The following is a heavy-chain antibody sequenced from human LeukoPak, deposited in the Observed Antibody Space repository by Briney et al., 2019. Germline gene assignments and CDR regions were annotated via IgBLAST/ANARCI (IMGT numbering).Heavy chain of an antibody. V-gene: IGHV1-69-2*01. J-gene: IGHJ6*03. CDR1: GYTFTDYY. D-gene: IGHD2-2*01. CDR2: VDPEDGET. CDR3: ATAGISKCSSTSCYESIFNYYYYYMDV. Sequence: ASVKISCKVSGYTFTDYYMHWVQQAPGKGREWMGLVDPEDGETIYAEKFQGRVTITANTSTDTAYMELSSLRSEDTAVYYCATAGISKCSSTSCYESIFNYYYYYMDVWGKGTKVTVSS.